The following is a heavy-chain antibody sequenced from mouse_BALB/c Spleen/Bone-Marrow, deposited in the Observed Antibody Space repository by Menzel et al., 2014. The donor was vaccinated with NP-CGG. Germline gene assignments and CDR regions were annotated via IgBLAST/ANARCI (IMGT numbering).Heavy chain of an antibody. CDR1: GFTFSSYT. CDR2: ISNGGGST. J-gene: IGHJ2*01. D-gene: IGHD2-1*01. CDR3: ARQIYFPYFDY. V-gene: IGHV5-12-2*01. Sequence: EVKLMESGGGLVQPGGSLKPSCAASGFTFSSYTMSWVRQTPEKRLEWVAYISNGGGSTYYPDTVKGRSTISRDNAKNTLYLQMSSLKSEDTAMYYCARQIYFPYFDYWGQGTTLTVSS.